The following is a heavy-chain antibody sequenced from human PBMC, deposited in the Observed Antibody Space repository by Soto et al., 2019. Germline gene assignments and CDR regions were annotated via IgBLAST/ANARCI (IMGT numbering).Heavy chain of an antibody. J-gene: IGHJ6*02. V-gene: IGHV4-34*01. CDR1: GGSFSGYY. Sequence: SETLSLTCAVYGGSFSGYYWGWIRQPPGKGLEWIGEINHSGSTNYNPSLKSRVTISVDTSKNQFSLKLSSVTAADTAVYYCARGQIVVVPAARGFYYYYGMDVWGQGTTVTVSS. CDR2: INHSGST. CDR3: ARGQIVVVPAARGFYYYYGMDV. D-gene: IGHD2-2*01.